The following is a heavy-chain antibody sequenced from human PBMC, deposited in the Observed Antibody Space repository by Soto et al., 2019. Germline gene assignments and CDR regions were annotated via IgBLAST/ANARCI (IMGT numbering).Heavy chain of an antibody. V-gene: IGHV4-34*01. J-gene: IGHJ2*01. Sequence: AETLSLTCAVYGGSFSVYYWSLIRQPPGKGLEWIGEINHSGSTNYNPSLKSRVTISVDTSKKQFSLKLSSVTAADTAVYYCARELRDGYIYWYFDLWGRGNMVTVSS. CDR2: INHSGST. CDR1: GGSFSVYY. CDR3: ARELRDGYIYWYFDL. D-gene: IGHD3-3*01.